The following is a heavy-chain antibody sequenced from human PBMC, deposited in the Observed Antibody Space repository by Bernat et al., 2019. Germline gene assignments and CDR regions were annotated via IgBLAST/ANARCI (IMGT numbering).Heavy chain of an antibody. CDR3: GRDCSRSSWPPVDV. D-gene: IGHD2-2*01. V-gene: IGHV3-33*01. J-gene: IGHJ6*04. CDR2: IWYDGSNK. Sequence: QVQLVESGGGVVQPGRSLRLSCAASGFTFSSYGMHWVRQAPGKGLEWVAVIWYDGSNKYYADSVKGRFSISRDNSKNTLYLQMNSLRDEDTVVYYGGRDCSRSSWPPVDVWGKGTTVTVSS. CDR1: GFTFSSYG.